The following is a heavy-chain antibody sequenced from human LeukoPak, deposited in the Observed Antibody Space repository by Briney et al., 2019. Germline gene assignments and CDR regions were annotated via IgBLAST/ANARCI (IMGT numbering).Heavy chain of an antibody. J-gene: IGHJ4*02. Sequence: ASVKVSCKASGYTFTSHGISWVRQAPGQGLEWMGWISAYNGNTDYAQKLQGRVTMTTDTSTSTAYMELRSLRSDDTAAYYCGVRGVIMGYYFDYWGQGTLVTVSS. CDR1: GYTFTSHG. CDR3: GVRGVIMGYYFDY. D-gene: IGHD3-10*02. CDR2: ISAYNGNT. V-gene: IGHV1-18*01.